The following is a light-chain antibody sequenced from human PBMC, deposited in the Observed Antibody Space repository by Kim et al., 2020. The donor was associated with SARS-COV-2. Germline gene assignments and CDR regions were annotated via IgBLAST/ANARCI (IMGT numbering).Light chain of an antibody. CDR1: QGVITY. J-gene: IGKJ5*01. CDR2: DAS. Sequence: VSQGDRATLSCRASQGVITYLAWYQQNPGQAPRLLIDDASSRATGIPARFSGSGSGTDFTLTISSLEPEDFAVYYCQQRNNWPITFGQGTRLEIK. CDR3: QQRNNWPIT. V-gene: IGKV3-11*01.